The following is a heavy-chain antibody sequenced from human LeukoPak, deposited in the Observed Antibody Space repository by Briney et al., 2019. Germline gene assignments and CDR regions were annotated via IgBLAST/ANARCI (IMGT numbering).Heavy chain of an antibody. J-gene: IGHJ4*02. CDR3: ARGSTGPFDY. V-gene: IGHV1-2*02. CDR2: INSNRGGT. D-gene: IGHD2-2*01. CDR1: GYTFTNYY. Sequence: ASVKVSCKASGYTFTNYYIHWVRQAPGQGLEWMGWINSNRGGTNYAQKFQGRVTMTRDTSISTAYMELRSVRSDDTAVYYCARGSTGPFDYWGQGTLVTVSS.